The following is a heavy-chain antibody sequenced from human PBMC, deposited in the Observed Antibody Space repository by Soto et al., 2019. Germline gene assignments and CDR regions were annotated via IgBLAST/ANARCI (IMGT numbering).Heavy chain of an antibody. CDR3: VTSVNNFTGSGRHYENCY. Sequence: QVQLQEAGPGLVKPSQTLSLSCTVSGGSISRGGYYWSWIRQHQGKVLEWIGFIYYSGSTSYNPALKSRVSISVDTSKIDFPLKLSSVTAADTAVYYCVTSVNNFTGSGRHYENCYWCQGTRVTVPS. D-gene: IGHD3-10*01. J-gene: IGHJ4*02. CDR2: IYYSGST. CDR1: GGSISRGGYY. V-gene: IGHV4-31*03.